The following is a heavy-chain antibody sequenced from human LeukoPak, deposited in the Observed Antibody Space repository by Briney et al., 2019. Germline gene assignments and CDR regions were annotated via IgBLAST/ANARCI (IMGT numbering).Heavy chain of an antibody. J-gene: IGHJ4*02. V-gene: IGHV3-23*01. CDR2: ISGSGGST. Sequence: PGGSLRLSCAASGFTFSSYAMSWVRQAPGKGLEWVSAISGSGGSTYYADSVKGRFTISRDNAKNSLYLQMNSLRAEDTAVYYCARPRRGDSSGYHTSPFDYWGQGTLVTVSS. CDR1: GFTFSSYA. D-gene: IGHD3-22*01. CDR3: ARPRRGDSSGYHTSPFDY.